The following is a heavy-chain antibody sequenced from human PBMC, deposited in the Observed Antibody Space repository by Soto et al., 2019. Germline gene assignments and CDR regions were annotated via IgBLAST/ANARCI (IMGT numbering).Heavy chain of an antibody. J-gene: IGHJ6*02. CDR3: ARDKYYDFWSGSSSYYGMDV. CDR2: IIPIFGTA. D-gene: IGHD3-3*01. Sequence: SAQASSNASAGSSSSYAISWGRQAPGQRLEGMGGIIPIFGTATYAQQLQGRVTITATESTSTAYMELSSLRSEDTAGYYCARDKYYDFWSGSSSYYGMDVWGQGTTVTVSS. CDR1: AGSSSSYA. V-gene: IGHV1-69*13.